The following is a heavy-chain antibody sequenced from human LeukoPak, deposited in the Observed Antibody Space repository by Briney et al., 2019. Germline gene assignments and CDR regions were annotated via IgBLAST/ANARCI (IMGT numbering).Heavy chain of an antibody. Sequence: GGSLRLSCAASGFTVSSNYMSWVRQAPGKGLEWVSVIYSGGSTYYADSVKGRFTISRDNSKNTLYLKMNSVRAEDTAVYYCARDLGASYFPNWYFALWGRGTLVTVSS. D-gene: IGHD1-26*01. CDR1: GFTVSSNY. J-gene: IGHJ2*01. CDR3: ARDLGASYFPNWYFAL. CDR2: IYSGGST. V-gene: IGHV3-53*01.